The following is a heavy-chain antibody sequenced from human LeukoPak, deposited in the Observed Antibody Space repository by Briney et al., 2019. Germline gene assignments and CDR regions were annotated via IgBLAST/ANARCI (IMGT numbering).Heavy chain of an antibody. CDR3: ARTPPNDHDCTNGVCQYYFDY. Sequence: PSETLSPTCAVYGGSFSGYYWSWIRQPPGKGLEWIGEINHSGSTNYNPSLKSRVTISVDTSKNQFSLKLSSVTAADTAVYYCARTPPNDHDCTNGVCQYYFDYWGQGTLVTVSS. CDR2: INHSGST. D-gene: IGHD2-8*01. CDR1: GGSFSGYY. J-gene: IGHJ4*02. V-gene: IGHV4-34*01.